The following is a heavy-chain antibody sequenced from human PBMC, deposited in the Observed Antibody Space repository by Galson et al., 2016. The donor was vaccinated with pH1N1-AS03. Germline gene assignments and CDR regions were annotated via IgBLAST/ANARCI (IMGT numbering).Heavy chain of an antibody. CDR1: GFTLRNYD. CDR2: NRYYGSSE. D-gene: IGHD3-3*01. J-gene: IGHJ4*02. Sequence: SLRLSCAASGFTLRNYDMPWVRQAPGKGLEWVAINRYYGSSEYYGDSMKGRISISRDNSQNTMSLQMNSLRVEDTAVYYCVRGSGYYFDSWGQGTLVIVSS. V-gene: IGHV3-33*01. CDR3: VRGSGYYFDS.